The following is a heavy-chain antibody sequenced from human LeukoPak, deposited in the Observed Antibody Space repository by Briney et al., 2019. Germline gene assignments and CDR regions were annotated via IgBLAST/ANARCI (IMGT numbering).Heavy chain of an antibody. Sequence: GGSLRLSCAASGFTFDDYAMHWVRQAPGKGLEWVSGISWNSGSIGYADSVKGRFTISRDNAKNSLYLQMNSLRAEDTALYYCAKVSQQLDDWYYFDYWGQGTLVTVSS. CDR1: GFTFDDYA. J-gene: IGHJ4*02. D-gene: IGHD6-13*01. CDR2: ISWNSGSI. V-gene: IGHV3-9*01. CDR3: AKVSQQLDDWYYFDY.